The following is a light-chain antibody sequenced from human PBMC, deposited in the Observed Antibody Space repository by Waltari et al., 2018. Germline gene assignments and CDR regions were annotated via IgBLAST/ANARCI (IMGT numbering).Light chain of an antibody. V-gene: IGKV3-20*01. CDR2: GAS. CDR1: QSAASIY. Sequence: EYVLTQSPGTLSLSPGERATLSCRASQSAASIYLAWYQQKPGQAPRLLIYGASNRATGIPYRFSGSGSGKDFTLTISRLEPEDFAVYYCEQYGESPLYTFGRGTKLEIK. J-gene: IGKJ2*01. CDR3: EQYGESPLYT.